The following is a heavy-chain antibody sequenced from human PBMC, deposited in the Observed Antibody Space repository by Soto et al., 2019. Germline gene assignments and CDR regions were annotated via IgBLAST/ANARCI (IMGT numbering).Heavy chain of an antibody. D-gene: IGHD1-26*01. CDR3: ARGVTAGVDY. CDR2: MQPSSGRT. J-gene: IGHJ4*02. V-gene: IGHV1-8*01. Sequence: QVQLVHSGAEVREPGASVKVSCKASGYSFTSLATNWVRQTTGQGLEWMGWMQPSSGRTGYAQKFQGRVTMTRDTAINTAYMELSSLTSDDTAVYYCARGVTAGVDYWGQGTLVTVSS. CDR1: GYSFTSLA.